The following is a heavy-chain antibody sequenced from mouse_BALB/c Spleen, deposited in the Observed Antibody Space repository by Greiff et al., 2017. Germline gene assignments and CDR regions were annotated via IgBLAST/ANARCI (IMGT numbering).Heavy chain of an antibody. D-gene: IGHD1-1*01. CDR3: ARSGSSYAMDY. Sequence: EVQLVESGGGLVQPGGSRKLSCAASGFTFSSFGMHWVRQAPEKGLEWVAYISSGSSTIYYADTVKGRITISRDNPKNTLFLQMTSLRSEDTAMYCCARSGSSYAMDYWGQGTSVTVSS. J-gene: IGHJ4*01. CDR2: ISSGSSTI. CDR1: GFTFSSFG. V-gene: IGHV5-17*02.